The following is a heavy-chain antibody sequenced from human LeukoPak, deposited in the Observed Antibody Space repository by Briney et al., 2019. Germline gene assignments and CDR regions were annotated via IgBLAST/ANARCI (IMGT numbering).Heavy chain of an antibody. CDR3: ARLPAAILDY. CDR1: GFTFSSYA. V-gene: IGHV3-30*04. Sequence: GGSLRLSCAASGFTFSSYAMHWVRQAPGKGLEWVAVISYDGSNKYYADSVKGRLTISRDNSKNTLYLQMNSLRAEDTAVYYCARLPAAILDYWGQGTLATVSS. J-gene: IGHJ4*02. CDR2: ISYDGSNK. D-gene: IGHD2-2*01.